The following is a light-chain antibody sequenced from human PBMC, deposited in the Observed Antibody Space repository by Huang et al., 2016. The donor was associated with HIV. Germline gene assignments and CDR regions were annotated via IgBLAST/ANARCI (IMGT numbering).Light chain of an antibody. V-gene: IGKV2-30*02. Sequence: DVVMIQSPLSLPVIPGQPASISCGSGQSLLHSDGNSYLNWFQQWPCKSPRRLIYKASNLDSGVPDRFSGSGSGTQFTLEISRVEAEDAGIYYCMQVTHWPPTFGQGTRLEIK. CDR2: KAS. J-gene: IGKJ5*01. CDR3: MQVTHWPPT. CDR1: QSLLHSDGNSY.